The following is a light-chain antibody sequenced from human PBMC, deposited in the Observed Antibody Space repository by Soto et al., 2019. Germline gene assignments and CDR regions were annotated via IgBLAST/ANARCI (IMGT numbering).Light chain of an antibody. J-gene: IGKJ1*01. V-gene: IGKV3-15*01. CDR2: GAS. CDR1: QIFTSN. CDR3: QQYHDWPWT. Sequence: EIVMTQSPATLSVSPGERATLSCRASQIFTSNLAWYQQKPGQAPRLLIYGASTRATGIPARFSGSGSGTEFTLTISSLQSADFAVYYCQQYHDWPWTFGQGTKVEIK.